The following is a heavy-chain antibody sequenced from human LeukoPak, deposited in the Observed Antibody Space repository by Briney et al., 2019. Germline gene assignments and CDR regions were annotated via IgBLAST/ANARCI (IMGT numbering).Heavy chain of an antibody. CDR1: GGSISSSSYY. Sequence: SETLSLTCTVSGGSISSSSYYWSWIRQPPGKGLVWIGYIYYSGSTNYNPSLKSRVTISVDTSKNQFSLKLSSVTAADTAVYYCARSRERFRLPSFDPWGQGTLVTVSS. V-gene: IGHV4-61*01. CDR3: ARSRERFRLPSFDP. J-gene: IGHJ5*02. D-gene: IGHD1-1*01. CDR2: IYYSGST.